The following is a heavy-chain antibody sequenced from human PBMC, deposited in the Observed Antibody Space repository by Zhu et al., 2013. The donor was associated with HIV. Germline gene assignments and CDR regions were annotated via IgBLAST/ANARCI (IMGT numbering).Heavy chain of an antibody. Sequence: QVQMVQSGAEVKKPGASVKVSCKTSGYTFTGYYLHWVRQAPGQGLEWMGWINPKSGATHYADKFHGRVTVTRDTSTSATYMDLISLRSDDTAVYYCARWGPMTTVTTADVSWGQGTLVTVSS. D-gene: IGHD4-17*01. CDR1: GYTFTGYY. J-gene: IGHJ4*02. CDR3: ARWGPMTTVTTADVS. V-gene: IGHV1-2*02. CDR2: INPKSGAT.